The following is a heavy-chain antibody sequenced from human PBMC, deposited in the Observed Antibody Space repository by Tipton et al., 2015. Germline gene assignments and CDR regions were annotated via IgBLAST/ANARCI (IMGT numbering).Heavy chain of an antibody. J-gene: IGHJ2*01. CDR1: GGSVSSSSHY. CDR2: IYYTGNT. V-gene: IGHV4-39*02. D-gene: IGHD3/OR15-3a*01. CDR3: ARLWGTGMAFWYFDL. Sequence: LSCTVSGGSVSSSSHYWGWVRQPPGKGLEWLGSIYYTGNTYYNPSLKSRVTISVDTSRNHFSLNLNSVTAADTAMYYCARLWGTGMAFWYFDLWGRGTLVTVSS.